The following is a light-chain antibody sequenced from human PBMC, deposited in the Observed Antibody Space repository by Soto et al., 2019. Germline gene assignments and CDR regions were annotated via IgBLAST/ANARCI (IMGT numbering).Light chain of an antibody. J-gene: IGKJ2*01. CDR2: GSS. CDR3: HQYGSSPPYT. V-gene: IGKV3-20*01. CDR1: QSVTNNY. Sequence: EVVLTQSPGTLSLSPGESATLSCRASQSVTNNYFAWYQQKPGQAPRLLIFGSSDRATGIPDRFSGSGSGTDLTLTISRLEPEDFAVYYCHQYGSSPPYTFGQGTKVEIK.